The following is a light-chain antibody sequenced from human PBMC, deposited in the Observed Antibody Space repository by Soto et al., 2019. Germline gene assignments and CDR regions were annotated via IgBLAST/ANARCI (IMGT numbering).Light chain of an antibody. CDR2: AAS. V-gene: IGKV1-39*01. CDR3: QQSFSTPHT. Sequence: DLQMTQSPSSLSASVGDRITITCRASQSITGYLNWYQQNAGKAPKLLIYAASSLQSGVPSRFSGSGSGTDFTLTISNLQPEDFATYYCQQSFSTPHTFGQGTKLEIK. J-gene: IGKJ2*01. CDR1: QSITGY.